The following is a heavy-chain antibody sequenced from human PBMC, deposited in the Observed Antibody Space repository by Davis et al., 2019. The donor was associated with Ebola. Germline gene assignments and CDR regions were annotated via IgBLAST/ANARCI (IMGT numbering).Heavy chain of an antibody. D-gene: IGHD4-23*01. Sequence: MPSETLSLTCTVSGGSTSSSSYYWGWIRQPPVKGLEWIGSIYYSGSTNYNPSLKSRVTISVDTSKNQCSLKLSSVTAADTAVYYWASYGGGPFGHWGQGTLVTVSS. CDR1: GGSTSSSSYY. J-gene: IGHJ4*02. CDR2: IYYSGST. CDR3: ASYGGGPFGH. V-gene: IGHV4-39*07.